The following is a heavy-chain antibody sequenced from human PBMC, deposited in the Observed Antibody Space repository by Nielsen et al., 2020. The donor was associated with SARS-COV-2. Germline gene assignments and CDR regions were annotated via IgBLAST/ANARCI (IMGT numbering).Heavy chain of an antibody. V-gene: IGHV1-2*06. J-gene: IGHJ6*02. CDR2: INPYRGGT. Sequence: ASVKVSCKASGYTFTDCYIHWVRQAPGQGLEWMGRINPYRGGTNYAQKFQGTVTMTRDASISTVYMELTSDDTAVYYCARARATIFGLVMSYGMDVWGQGTTVAVSS. CDR1: GYTFTDCY. CDR3: ARARATIFGLVMSYGMDV. D-gene: IGHD3/OR15-3a*01.